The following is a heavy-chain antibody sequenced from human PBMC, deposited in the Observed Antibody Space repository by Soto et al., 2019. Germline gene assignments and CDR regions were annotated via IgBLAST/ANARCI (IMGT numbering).Heavy chain of an antibody. V-gene: IGHV4-34*01. CDR1: GGSFSGYY. Sequence: QVQLQQWGAGLLKPSETLSLTCAVYGGSFSGYYWSWIRQPPGKGLEWIGEINHSGSTNYNPSLKSRVTVSVDTSQNQFSLKLSSVTAADTAVYYCARGLAVAAPPYFDYWGQGTLVTVSS. J-gene: IGHJ4*02. CDR2: INHSGST. D-gene: IGHD6-19*01. CDR3: ARGLAVAAPPYFDY.